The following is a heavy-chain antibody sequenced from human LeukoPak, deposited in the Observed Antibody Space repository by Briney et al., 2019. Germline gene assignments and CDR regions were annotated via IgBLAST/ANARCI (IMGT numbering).Heavy chain of an antibody. CDR3: ATYRQVLLPFES. CDR2: IFPSGGEI. J-gene: IGHJ4*02. D-gene: IGHD5-18*01. Sequence: GGSLRLSCAASGFTFGTFAMIWVRQPPGKGLEWVSSIFPSGGEIHYADSVRGRFTISRDNSKSILSLQMNSLRAEDTAIYYCATYRQVLLPFESWGQGTLVTVSS. CDR1: GFTFGTFA. V-gene: IGHV3-23*01.